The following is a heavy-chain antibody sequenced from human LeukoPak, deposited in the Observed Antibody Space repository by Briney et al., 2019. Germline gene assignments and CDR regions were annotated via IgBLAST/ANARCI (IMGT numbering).Heavy chain of an antibody. Sequence: GGSLRLSCAASGFTFSRYAMHWVRQAPGKGLEWVAVASHDGSNKDYADSVKGRFTISRDIAKNTLYLQMNSLRAEDTGVYYCAKDHYWSIDYWGRGTLVTVSS. CDR3: AKDHYWSIDY. D-gene: IGHD3-3*01. J-gene: IGHJ4*02. CDR2: ASHDGSNK. CDR1: GFTFSRYA. V-gene: IGHV3-30-3*01.